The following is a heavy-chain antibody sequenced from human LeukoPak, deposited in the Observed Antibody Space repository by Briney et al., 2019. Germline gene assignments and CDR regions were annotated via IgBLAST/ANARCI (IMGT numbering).Heavy chain of an antibody. Sequence: PGRSLRLSCAASGFTFDDYAMHWVRQAPGKGLEWVSGISWNSGSIGYADSVKGRFTISRDNAKNSLYLQMNSLRAEDTALYYCAKDLGPYGQYYFDYWGQGTLVTVSS. CDR3: AKDLGPYGQYYFDY. D-gene: IGHD3-10*01. CDR2: ISWNSGSI. V-gene: IGHV3-9*01. J-gene: IGHJ4*02. CDR1: GFTFDDYA.